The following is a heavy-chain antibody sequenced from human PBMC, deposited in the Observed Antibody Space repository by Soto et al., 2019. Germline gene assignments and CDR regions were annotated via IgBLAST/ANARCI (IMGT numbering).Heavy chain of an antibody. CDR1: GGSISSSTYY. V-gene: IGHV4-39*07. J-gene: IGHJ5*02. D-gene: IGHD3-10*01. CDR3: ARPYMVRGVANWFDP. CDR2: IYHSGST. Sequence: PSETLSLTCTVSGGSISSSTYYWGWIRQPPGKGLECVGTIYHSGSTNYNPSLKSRVTISVDKSKNQFSLKLSSVTAADTAVYYCARPYMVRGVANWFDPWGQGTLVTVSS.